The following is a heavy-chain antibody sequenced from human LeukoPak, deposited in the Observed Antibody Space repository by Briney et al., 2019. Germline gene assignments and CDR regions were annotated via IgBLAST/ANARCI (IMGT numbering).Heavy chain of an antibody. J-gene: IGHJ4*02. CDR1: GGTFSSYA. CDR2: IIPIFGTA. CDR3: ARVGGSWNYEGGGGNVDY. D-gene: IGHD1-7*01. Sequence: ASVKVSCKASGGTFSSYAISWVRQTPGQGLEWMGGIIPIFGTANYAQKFQGRVTITADKSTSTAYMELSSLRSEDTAVYYCARVGGSWNYEGGGGNVDYWGQGTLVTVSS. V-gene: IGHV1-69*06.